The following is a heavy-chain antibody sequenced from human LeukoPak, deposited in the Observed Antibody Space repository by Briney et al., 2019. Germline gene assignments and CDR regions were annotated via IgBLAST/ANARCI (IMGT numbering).Heavy chain of an antibody. Sequence: SETLSLTCAVYGGSFSGYYWSWIRQPPGKGLEWIGEINHSGSTNYNPSLKSRVTISVDTSKNQFSLTLSSVTAADTAVYYCAREGLVPAAHNWFDPWGQGTLVTVSS. D-gene: IGHD2-2*01. CDR3: AREGLVPAAHNWFDP. CDR1: GGSFSGYY. CDR2: INHSGST. V-gene: IGHV4-34*01. J-gene: IGHJ5*02.